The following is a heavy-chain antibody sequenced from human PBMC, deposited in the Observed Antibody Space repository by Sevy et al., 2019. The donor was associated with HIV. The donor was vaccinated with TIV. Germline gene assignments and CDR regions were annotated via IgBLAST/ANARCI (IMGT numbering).Heavy chain of an antibody. J-gene: IGHJ3*02. D-gene: IGHD1-1*01. Sequence: GGSLRLSCAASGFTFSSYAMHWVRQAPGKGLEWVSSISGSSFYIYYADSVKGRFTISRDNAKNSLYLQMISLRADDTAVYYCARATGTEALDAFDIWGQGTLVTVSS. CDR2: ISGSSFYI. V-gene: IGHV3-21*01. CDR1: GFTFSSYA. CDR3: ARATGTEALDAFDI.